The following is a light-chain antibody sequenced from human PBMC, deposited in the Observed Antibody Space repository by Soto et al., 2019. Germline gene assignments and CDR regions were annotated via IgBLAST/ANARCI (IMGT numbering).Light chain of an antibody. CDR1: SSDVGGYNY. J-gene: IGLJ2*01. CDR3: SSYTSSSRV. Sequence: QSALTQPASVSGSPGQSITISCTGTSSDVGGYNYVSWYQQHQGKAPKLMIYDVSNRPSGVSNRFYGSNSGNTASLTISGLQAEDEADYYCSSYTSSSRVFGGGTKLTVL. V-gene: IGLV2-14*01. CDR2: DVS.